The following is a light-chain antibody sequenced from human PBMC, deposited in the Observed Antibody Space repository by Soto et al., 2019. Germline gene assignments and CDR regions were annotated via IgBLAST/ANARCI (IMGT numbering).Light chain of an antibody. J-gene: IGLJ1*01. CDR1: SSDVGGYNY. CDR3: SSYTSSSTRGGV. V-gene: IGLV2-14*01. Sequence: QSALTQPASVSGSPGQSITISCTGTSSDVGGYNYVSWYQQHPGKAPKLMIYDVSNRPSGVSNRFSGSKSGNTASLTISGLQAEDEADYYCSSYTSSSTRGGVFGTGTKVTGL. CDR2: DVS.